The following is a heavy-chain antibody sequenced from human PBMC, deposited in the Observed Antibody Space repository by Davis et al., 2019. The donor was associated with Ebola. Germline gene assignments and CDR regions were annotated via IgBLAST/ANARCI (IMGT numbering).Heavy chain of an antibody. CDR3: ARGRGITIFGVVPFDL. D-gene: IGHD3-3*01. CDR1: GFTFSSYS. CDR2: ISSSSSTI. J-gene: IGHJ2*01. V-gene: IGHV3-48*04. Sequence: PGGSLRLSCAASGFTFSSYSMNWVRQAPGKGLEWVSYISSSSSTIYYADSVKGRFTTSRDNAKNSLYLQMNSLRAEDTAVYYCARGRGITIFGVVPFDLWGRGTLVTVSS.